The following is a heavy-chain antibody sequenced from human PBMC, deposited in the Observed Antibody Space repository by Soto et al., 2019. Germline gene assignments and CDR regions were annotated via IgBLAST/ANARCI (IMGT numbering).Heavy chain of an antibody. CDR2: ISAYNGNA. CDR3: ARRELEPTQDYYYYYGMDV. V-gene: IGHV1-18*01. D-gene: IGHD1-1*01. J-gene: IGHJ6*02. Sequence: ASVKVSCKASGYTFTSYGISWVRQAPGQGLERMGWISAYNGNANYAQKLQGRVTMTTDTSTSTAYMELRSLRSDDTAVYYCARRELEPTQDYYYYYGMDVWGQGTTVTVSS. CDR1: GYTFTSYG.